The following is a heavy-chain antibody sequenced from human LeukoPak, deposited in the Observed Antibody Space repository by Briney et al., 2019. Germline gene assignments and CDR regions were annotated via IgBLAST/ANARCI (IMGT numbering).Heavy chain of an antibody. J-gene: IGHJ4*02. Sequence: GGSLRLSCAASGFTFSDYYMSWIRQAPGKGLEWVSYISSSGSTIYYADSVKGRFTISRDNSKNTLYLQMNSLRAEDTAVYYCARRFVGIAVAEPDYWGQGTLVTVSS. CDR3: ARRFVGIAVAEPDY. V-gene: IGHV3-11*04. D-gene: IGHD6-19*01. CDR1: GFTFSDYY. CDR2: ISSSGSTI.